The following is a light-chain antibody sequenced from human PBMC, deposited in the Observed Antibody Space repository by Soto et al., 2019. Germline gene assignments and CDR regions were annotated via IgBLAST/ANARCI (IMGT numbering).Light chain of an antibody. CDR1: QSVSNNY. CDR2: GAS. Sequence: EIVLTQSPGTLSLSPGERATLSCRASQSVSNNYLAWYQQKPGQAPRLLIYGASNRATGIPARFSGSGSGTEFTLTINSLQSEDFAVYYCQQYGSSGTFGQGTKVDIK. V-gene: IGKV3-20*01. J-gene: IGKJ1*01. CDR3: QQYGSSGT.